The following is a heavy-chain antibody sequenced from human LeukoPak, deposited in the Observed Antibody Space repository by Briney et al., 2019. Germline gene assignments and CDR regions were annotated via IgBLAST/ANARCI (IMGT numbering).Heavy chain of an antibody. CDR3: AHLDYGDSTRGDY. CDR2: ISGSGGST. Sequence: GGSLRLSCAASGFTFSSYAMSWVRQAPGKGLEWVSAISGSGGSTYYADSVKGRFTISRDKSKNTLYLQMNSLRAEDTAVYYCAHLDYGDSTRGDYWGQGTLVTVSS. J-gene: IGHJ4*02. D-gene: IGHD4-17*01. CDR1: GFTFSSYA. V-gene: IGHV3-23*01.